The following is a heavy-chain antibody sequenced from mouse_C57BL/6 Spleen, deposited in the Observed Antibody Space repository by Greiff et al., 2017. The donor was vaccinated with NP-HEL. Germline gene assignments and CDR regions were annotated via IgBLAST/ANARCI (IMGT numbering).Heavy chain of an antibody. J-gene: IGHJ1*03. CDR1: GYAFSSSW. Sequence: VQLKQSGPELVKPGASVKISCKASGYAFSSSWMNWVKQRPGKGLEWIGRIYPGDGDTNYNGKFKGKATLTADKSSSTAYMQLSSLTSEDSAVYCCAGLDDRYFDVWGTGTTVTVSS. V-gene: IGHV1-82*01. CDR2: IYPGDGDT. CDR3: AGLDDRYFDV.